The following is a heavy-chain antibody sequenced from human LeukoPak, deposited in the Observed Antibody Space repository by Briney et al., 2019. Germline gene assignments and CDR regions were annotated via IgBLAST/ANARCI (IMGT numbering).Heavy chain of an antibody. J-gene: IGHJ6*03. CDR3: ARNIVVVPAARYYYYYYMDV. CDR1: GGSISSYY. V-gene: IGHV4-59*01. Sequence: SETLSLTCTVSGGSISSYYWSWIRQPPGKGLEWIGYIYYSGSTNYNPSLKSRVTISVDTSKNQFSLKLSSVTAPDTAVYYCARNIVVVPAARYYYYYYMDVWGKGTTVTVSS. CDR2: IYYSGST. D-gene: IGHD2-2*01.